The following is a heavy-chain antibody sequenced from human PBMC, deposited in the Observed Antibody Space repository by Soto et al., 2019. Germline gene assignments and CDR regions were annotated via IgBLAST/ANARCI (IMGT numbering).Heavy chain of an antibody. V-gene: IGHV3-66*01. CDR2: IYSGGST. CDR3: ARDSGGSGYSTGWLYAFDI. CDR1: GFTVGSNY. Sequence: GSLRLSCAASGFTVGSNYMSWVRQAPGKGLEWVSVIYSGGSTYYADSVKGRFTLSSDNSKNTLYLQMNSLRVEDTALYYCARDSGGSGYSTGWLYAFDIWGQGTMVTVSS. J-gene: IGHJ3*02. D-gene: IGHD6-19*01.